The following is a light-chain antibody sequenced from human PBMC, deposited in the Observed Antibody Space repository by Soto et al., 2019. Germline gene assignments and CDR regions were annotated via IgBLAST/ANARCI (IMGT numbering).Light chain of an antibody. CDR2: DNS. CDR3: GTWDDSLSAVV. V-gene: IGLV1-51*01. CDR1: NSNIGVKS. J-gene: IGLJ2*01. Sequence: QSVLTQPPSVSAAPGQKVTISCSGSNSNIGVKSVSWYQQLPRTAPKLLIYDNSERPSGIPDRFSASKSGTSATLGITGLQTGDEADYYCGTWDDSLSAVVFGGGTKLTVL.